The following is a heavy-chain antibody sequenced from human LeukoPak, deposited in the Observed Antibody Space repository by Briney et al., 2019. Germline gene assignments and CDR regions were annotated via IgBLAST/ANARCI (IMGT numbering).Heavy chain of an antibody. Sequence: SETLSLTCAVYGGSFSGYYWSWIRQPPGKGLEWIGEINHSGSTNYNPSLKSRVTISVDTSKNQFSLKLSSVTAADTAVYYCARGTSSVWSSKYFQHWGQGTLVTVSS. CDR2: INHSGST. J-gene: IGHJ1*01. CDR3: ARGTSSVWSSKYFQH. V-gene: IGHV4-34*01. D-gene: IGHD6-19*01. CDR1: GGSFSGYY.